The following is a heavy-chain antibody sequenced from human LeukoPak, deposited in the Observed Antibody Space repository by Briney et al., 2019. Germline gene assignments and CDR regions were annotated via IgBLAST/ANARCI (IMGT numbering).Heavy chain of an antibody. V-gene: IGHV4-59*11. CDR1: GGSISSHY. D-gene: IGHD3-3*01. J-gene: IGHJ4*02. CDR2: IYYSGST. Sequence: SETLSLTCTVSGGSISSHYWSWIRQPPGKGLEWIGYIYYSGSTNYNPSLKSRVTISVDTSKNQFSLKLSSVTAADTAVYYCARASDYDFWSGYYTTFVYWGQGTLVTVSS. CDR3: ARASDYDFWSGYYTTFVY.